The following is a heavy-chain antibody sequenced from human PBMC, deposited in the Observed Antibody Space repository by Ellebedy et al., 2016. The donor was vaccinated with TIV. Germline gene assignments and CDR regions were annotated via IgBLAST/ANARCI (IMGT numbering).Heavy chain of an antibody. CDR3: ARYPGTIVVVPAANWFDP. Sequence: GGSLRLSXAASGFTFSSYWMSWVRQAPGKGLEWVANIKQDASEKYYVDSVKGRFTISRDNAKNSVYLQMNSLSAEDTAVYYCARYPGTIVVVPAANWFDPWGQGTLVTVSS. CDR2: IKQDASEK. D-gene: IGHD2-2*01. CDR1: GFTFSSYW. V-gene: IGHV3-7*01. J-gene: IGHJ5*02.